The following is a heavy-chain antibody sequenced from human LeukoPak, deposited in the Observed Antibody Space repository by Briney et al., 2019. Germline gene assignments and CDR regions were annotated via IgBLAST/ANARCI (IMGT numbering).Heavy chain of an antibody. Sequence: SETLSLTCTVSGGSISTSNYYWGWIRQPPGKGLEWIGSIYHSGSTYYNPSLKSRVTISVDTSKNQFSLKLSSVTAADTAVYYCARAGYNWNENWFDPWGQGTLVTVSS. CDR2: IYHSGST. CDR3: ARAGYNWNENWFDP. J-gene: IGHJ5*02. CDR1: GGSISTSNYY. V-gene: IGHV4-39*07. D-gene: IGHD1-20*01.